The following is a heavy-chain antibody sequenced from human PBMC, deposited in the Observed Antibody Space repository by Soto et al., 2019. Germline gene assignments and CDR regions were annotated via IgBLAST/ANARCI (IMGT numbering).Heavy chain of an antibody. Sequence: QSQLVESGGGVVQPEKSLRLSCEASGFTFSAFDMHWVRQSPGKGLEWVATSSYDGDTTYYANSGRGRFTISRDKSRNTLDLHMNSLRAEDTAMYYCTRDWSAVIGTPFDLWGQGTMVVVSS. CDR1: GFTFSAFD. CDR3: TRDWSAVIGTPFDL. J-gene: IGHJ3*01. CDR2: SSYDGDTT. V-gene: IGHV3-30-3*01. D-gene: IGHD6-19*01.